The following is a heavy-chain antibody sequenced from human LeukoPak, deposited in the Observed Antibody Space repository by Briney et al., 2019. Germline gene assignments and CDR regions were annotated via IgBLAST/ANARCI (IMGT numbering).Heavy chain of an antibody. D-gene: IGHD6-13*01. V-gene: IGHV5-51*01. CDR1: GYSFTSYW. J-gene: IGHJ4*02. Sequence: ASVKISCKGSGYSFTSYWIGWVRQMPGKGLEWMGIIYPDDSDTRYSPSFQGQVTISADKSISTAYLQWSSLKASDTAMYCCARSEQHLFFDYWGQGTLVTVSS. CDR3: ARSEQHLFFDY. CDR2: IYPDDSDT.